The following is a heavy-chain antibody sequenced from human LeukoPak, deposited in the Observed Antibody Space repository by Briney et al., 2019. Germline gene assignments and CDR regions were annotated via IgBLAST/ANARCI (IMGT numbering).Heavy chain of an antibody. Sequence: AVTLTLSCAASGFTFSRYAVHWLRQAPGKGLEHVSATRRDGVNKYYAKSVEDRFIISRDNSRNTLFLQMGSLRAEDTAVYYCATPGITSTGGFDDWGRGTLVIV. CDR3: ATPGITSTGGFDD. D-gene: IGHD2-8*02. J-gene: IGHJ4*02. CDR1: GFTFSRYA. V-gene: IGHV3-64*01. CDR2: TRRDGVNK.